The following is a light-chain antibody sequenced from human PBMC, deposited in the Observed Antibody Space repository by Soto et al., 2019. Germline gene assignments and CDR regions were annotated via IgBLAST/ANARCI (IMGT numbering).Light chain of an antibody. Sequence: DIQMTQSPSSVSAYVGDRVTITCRASQGIYDWVAWYQQKPGKAPKLLISAASTLQSGVPSRFNGSGSGTDFSRTISSLQSEDFATYYCQQAFSFPFTFGPGTKVDIK. CDR2: AAS. J-gene: IGKJ3*01. CDR3: QQAFSFPFT. V-gene: IGKV1-12*01. CDR1: QGIYDW.